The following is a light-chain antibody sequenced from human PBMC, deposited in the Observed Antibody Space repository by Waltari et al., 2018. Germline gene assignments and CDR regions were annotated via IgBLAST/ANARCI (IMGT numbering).Light chain of an antibody. CDR2: AAS. V-gene: IGKV1-39*01. J-gene: IGKJ3*01. CDR1: QSISSY. CDR3: QQSYSTPFFT. Sequence: DIQMTQSPSSLSAYVGDRVTITCRASQSISSYLNWYQQKPGKAPKLLIYAASSLQSGVPSRFSGSGSGTDFTLTISSLQPEDFATYYCQQSYSTPFFTFGPGTKVDIK.